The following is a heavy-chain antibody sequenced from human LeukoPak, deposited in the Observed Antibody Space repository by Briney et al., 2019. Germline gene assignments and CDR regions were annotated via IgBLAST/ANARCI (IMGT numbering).Heavy chain of an antibody. CDR2: IIPIFGTA. CDR1: GGTFSGYA. Sequence: ASVKVSCKASGGTFSGYAISWVRQAPGQGLEWMGGIIPIFGTANYAQKFQGRVTITADESTSTAYMELSSLRSEDTAVYYCARWYGSGSYEDDYFDYWGQGTLVTVSS. CDR3: ARWYGSGSYEDDYFDY. V-gene: IGHV1-69*13. D-gene: IGHD3-10*01. J-gene: IGHJ4*02.